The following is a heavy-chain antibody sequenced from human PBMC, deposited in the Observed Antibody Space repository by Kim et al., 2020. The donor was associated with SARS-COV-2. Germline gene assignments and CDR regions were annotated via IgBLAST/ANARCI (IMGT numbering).Heavy chain of an antibody. Sequence: SVKVSCKASGGTFNNYAITWVRQAPGQGLEWMGGIIPIFGTAHYAQKFQGRVTITADESTSTVYMELSSLRSEDTAVYYCARLTGTVTDYYYYVMDFWGQGPAVTVS. CDR2: IIPIFGTA. J-gene: IGHJ6*02. CDR1: GGTFNNYA. D-gene: IGHD4-17*01. CDR3: ARLTGTVTDYYYYVMDF. V-gene: IGHV1-69*13.